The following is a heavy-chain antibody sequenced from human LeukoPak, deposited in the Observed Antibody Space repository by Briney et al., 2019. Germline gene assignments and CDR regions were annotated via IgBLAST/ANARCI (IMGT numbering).Heavy chain of an antibody. V-gene: IGHV3-48*03. J-gene: IGHJ3*02. CDR3: ARETGLDALDI. CDR1: GFSLRNYE. D-gene: IGHD3-10*01. Sequence: GGSLRLSCAASGFSLRNYEMNWVRQAPGRGLEWVSYITSAANIKNYADSVKGRFTVSRDNARNSLYLEMNSLTAEDTGLYYCARETGLDALDIWGQGTAVTVSP. CDR2: ITSAANIK.